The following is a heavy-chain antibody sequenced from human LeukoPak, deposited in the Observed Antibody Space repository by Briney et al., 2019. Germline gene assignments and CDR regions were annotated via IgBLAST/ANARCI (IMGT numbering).Heavy chain of an antibody. CDR1: GGSISSSSYY. V-gene: IGHV4-39*01. CDR3: ARQVSDYYYYYIDV. J-gene: IGHJ6*03. D-gene: IGHD5/OR15-5a*01. Sequence: PSETLSLTCTVSGGSISSSSYYWGWIRQPPGKGLEWIGSIYYSGSTYYNPSLKSRVTISVDTSKNQFSLSLKSVTAADTAVYYCARQVSDYYYYYIDVWGKGATVTVSS. CDR2: IYYSGST.